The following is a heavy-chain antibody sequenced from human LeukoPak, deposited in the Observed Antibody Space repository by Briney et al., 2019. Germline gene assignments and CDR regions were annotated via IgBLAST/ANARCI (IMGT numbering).Heavy chain of an antibody. CDR3: ARVGPHYYDSSGYFYYFDY. CDR1: GFTFSDYY. V-gene: IGHV3-11*06. J-gene: IGHJ4*02. D-gene: IGHD3-22*01. CDR2: ISSSTGYT. Sequence: GGSLRLSCAASGFTFSDYYMTWIRQAPGKGLEWVSYISSSTGYTNYADSVKGRFTISRDNAKNSLYLQMNSLRAEDTAVYYCARVGPHYYDSSGYFYYFDYWGQGTLVTVSS.